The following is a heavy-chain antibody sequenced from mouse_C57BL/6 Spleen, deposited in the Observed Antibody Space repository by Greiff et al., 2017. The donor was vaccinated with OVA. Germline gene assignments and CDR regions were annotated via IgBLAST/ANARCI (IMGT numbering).Heavy chain of an antibody. Sequence: QVQLQQPGAELVKPGASVKMSCKASGYTFTSYWITWVKQRPGQGLEWIGDIYPGSGSTNYNEKFKSKATLTVDTSSSTAYMQLSSLTSEDSAVYYCARSPFDSSGYRFAYWGQGTLVTVSA. CDR3: ARSPFDSSGYRFAY. V-gene: IGHV1-55*01. J-gene: IGHJ3*01. CDR2: IYPGSGST. D-gene: IGHD3-2*02. CDR1: GYTFTSYW.